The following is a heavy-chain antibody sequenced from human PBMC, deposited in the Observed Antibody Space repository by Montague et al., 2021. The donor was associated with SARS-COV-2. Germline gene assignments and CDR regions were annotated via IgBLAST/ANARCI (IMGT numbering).Heavy chain of an antibody. D-gene: IGHD3-16*01. CDR3: ARHRVGCEVCGHNWCTDAFDI. CDR1: RSSISYYY. CDR2: IYYSGNT. Sequence: SETLSLTCAVSRSSISYYYLSWIRQSPGKGLEWIGYIYYSGNTNYSPSLQNRVTISVDSSKTQFSLRLTSVTAADTAVYYCARHRVGCEVCGHNWCTDAFDIWGQGTVVTVSS. V-gene: IGHV4-59*08. J-gene: IGHJ3*02.